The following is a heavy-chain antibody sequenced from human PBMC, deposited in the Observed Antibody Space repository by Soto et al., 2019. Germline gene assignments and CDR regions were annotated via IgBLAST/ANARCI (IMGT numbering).Heavy chain of an antibody. D-gene: IGHD6-19*01. CDR3: ARHSGRFGIAGAGIDF. Sequence: QLQLQESGPGLVKPSETLSLTCTVSGGSISDHDYFWGWIRQPPGKGLKWIGSIYYSGSAYDSSLKCRFSISVDTSKNQFSLILRSVTAADTAVYYCARHSGRFGIAGAGIDFWGQGTLVTVSS. J-gene: IGHJ4*02. CDR2: IYYSGSA. V-gene: IGHV4-39*01. CDR1: GGSISDHDYF.